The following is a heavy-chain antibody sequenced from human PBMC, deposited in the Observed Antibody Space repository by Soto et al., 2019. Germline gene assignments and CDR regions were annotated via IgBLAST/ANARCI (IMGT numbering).Heavy chain of an antibody. J-gene: IGHJ6*02. CDR1: GGAFTNYS. V-gene: IGHV1-69*08. D-gene: IGHD1-20*01. Sequence: GASVKVSCTVSGGAFTNYSLNWVRHAPGQGLEWLGGIIPLHNTSNYSLKFVGRSSVTADISTSTVYMFLSGLTSDDTATYYCASWSNWNPLYFLGMSVWGPGTTVTVSS. CDR2: IIPLHNTS. CDR3: ASWSNWNPLYFLGMSV.